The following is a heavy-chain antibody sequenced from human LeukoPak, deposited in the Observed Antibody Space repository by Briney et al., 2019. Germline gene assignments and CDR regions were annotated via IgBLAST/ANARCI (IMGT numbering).Heavy chain of an antibody. CDR1: GGSISSYY. CDR2: IYDTGSA. CDR3: ARGGLIAAAGEDYFDY. J-gene: IGHJ4*02. V-gene: IGHV4-59*08. D-gene: IGHD6-13*01. Sequence: SETLSLTCTVSGGSISSYYWSWIRQPPGKGLEWIGYIYDTGSADYNPSLKSRVTISVDTSKNQFSLKLSSVTAADTAVYYCARGGLIAAAGEDYFDYWGQGTLVTVSS.